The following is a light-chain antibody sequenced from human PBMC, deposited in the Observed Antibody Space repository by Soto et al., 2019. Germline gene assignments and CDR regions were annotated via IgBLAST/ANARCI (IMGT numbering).Light chain of an antibody. V-gene: IGKV1-5*01. CDR3: QQYNSYSPWT. J-gene: IGKJ1*01. CDR2: DAS. CDR1: QSISSW. Sequence: IQMTQSPSTRSASVGDRVTITCRASQSISSWLAWYQQKPGKAPKLLIYDASSLESGVPSRFSGSGSGTEFTLTISSLQPADFATYYCQQYNSYSPWTFGQGTKVEIK.